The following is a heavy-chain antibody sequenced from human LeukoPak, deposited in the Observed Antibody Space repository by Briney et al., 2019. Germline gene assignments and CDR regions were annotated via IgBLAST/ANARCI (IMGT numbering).Heavy chain of an antibody. Sequence: SETLSLTCAVYGGSFSGYYWSWIRQPPGKGLEWIGEINHSGSTNYNPPLKSRVTISVDTSKNQFSLKLSSVAAADTAVYYCASPNWFDPWGQGTLVTVSS. CDR1: GGSFSGYY. V-gene: IGHV4-34*01. CDR3: ASPNWFDP. J-gene: IGHJ5*02. CDR2: INHSGST.